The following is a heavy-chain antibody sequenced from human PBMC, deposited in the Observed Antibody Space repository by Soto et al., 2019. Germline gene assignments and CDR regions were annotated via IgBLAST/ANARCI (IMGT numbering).Heavy chain of an antibody. D-gene: IGHD3-9*01. CDR3: ATDLPTYRILPGS. V-gene: IGHV1-24*01. CDR2: FDPEDGET. J-gene: IGHJ4*02. Sequence: GASVKVSCKVSGYTLTELSMHWVRQAPGKGLEWMGGFDPEDGETIYAQKFQGRVTMTEDTSTDTAYMELSSLRSEVTAVYYCATDLPTYRILPGSWGQRTLVTVDS. CDR1: GYTLTELS.